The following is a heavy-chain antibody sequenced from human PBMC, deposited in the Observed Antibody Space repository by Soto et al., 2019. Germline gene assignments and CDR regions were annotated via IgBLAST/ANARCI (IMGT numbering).Heavy chain of an antibody. CDR1: GVTVNNCC. CDR3: ARDTLGGAYDFCH. V-gene: IGHV3-66*01. Sequence: EVQLVESGGGLVQPGGSLRLSCEASGVTVNNCCMTWVRQAPGKGLEWVSTISDGGSTYYADSVNGRLIFSRDSSRNTVYLQMNSLRAGATAVYYCARDTLGGAYDFCHGGQGTLVTVSS. D-gene: IGHD3-3*01. CDR2: ISDGGST. J-gene: IGHJ4*02.